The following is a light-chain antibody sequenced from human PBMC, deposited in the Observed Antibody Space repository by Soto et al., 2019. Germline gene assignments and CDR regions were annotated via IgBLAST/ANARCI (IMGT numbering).Light chain of an antibody. Sequence: AIRMTQSPSSLSASTGYRVTISCRASQGISSYLAWYQQKPGKAPKLLIYAASTLQSGVPSRFSGSGSGTDFTLTISCLQSEDFATYYCQQYYSYPITFGQGTRLETK. CDR3: QQYYSYPIT. CDR1: QGISSY. V-gene: IGKV1-8*01. CDR2: AAS. J-gene: IGKJ5*01.